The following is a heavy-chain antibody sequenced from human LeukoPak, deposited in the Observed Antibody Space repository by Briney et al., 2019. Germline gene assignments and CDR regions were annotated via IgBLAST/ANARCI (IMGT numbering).Heavy chain of an antibody. Sequence: SETLSLTCTVSGASFSSGTYFWTWIRQPPGKGLEWIGYISHSGSTNYNPSLKSRVTISLDASKNQFSLKLSSVTAADTAVYFCARSPSGYRFDYWGQRTLVTASS. CDR3: ARSPSGYRFDY. CDR2: ISHSGST. V-gene: IGHV4-61*01. D-gene: IGHD3-22*01. J-gene: IGHJ5*01. CDR1: GASFSSGTYF.